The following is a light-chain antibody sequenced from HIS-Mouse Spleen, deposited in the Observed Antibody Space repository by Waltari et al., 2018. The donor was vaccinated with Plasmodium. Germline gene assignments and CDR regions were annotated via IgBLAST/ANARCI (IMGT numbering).Light chain of an antibody. V-gene: IGKV1-39*01. CDR1: QSISSY. Sequence: DIQMPQSPSSLSSSVLDRVTITCRASQSISSYLNWYQQKPGKAPKLLIYAASSLQSGVPSRFSGSGSGTDFTLTISSLQPEYFATYYCQQSYSTWTFGQGTKVEIK. CDR3: QQSYSTWT. J-gene: IGKJ1*01. CDR2: AAS.